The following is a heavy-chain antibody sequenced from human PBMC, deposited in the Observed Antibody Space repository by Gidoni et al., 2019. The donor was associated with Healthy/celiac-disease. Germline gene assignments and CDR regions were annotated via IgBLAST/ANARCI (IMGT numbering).Heavy chain of an antibody. V-gene: IGHV4-59*01. Sequence: QVQLQESGPGLVKPSETLSLTCTVSGGSISSYYWSWIRQPPGKGLEWIGYIYYSGSTNYNPSLKSRVTISVDTSKNQFSLKLSSVTAADTAVYYCARGPYFHKNYGMDVWGQGTTVTVSS. J-gene: IGHJ6*02. CDR2: IYYSGST. D-gene: IGHD3-9*01. CDR3: ARGPYFHKNYGMDV. CDR1: GGSISSYY.